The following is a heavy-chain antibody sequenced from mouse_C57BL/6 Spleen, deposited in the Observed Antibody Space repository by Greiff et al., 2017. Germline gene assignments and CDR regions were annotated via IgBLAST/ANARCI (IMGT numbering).Heavy chain of an antibody. V-gene: IGHV1-82*01. CDR1: GYAFSSSW. CDR2: IYPGDGDT. J-gene: IGHJ3*01. Sequence: QVQLKQSGPELVKPGASVKISCKASGYAFSSSWMNWVKQRPGKGLEWIGRIYPGDGDTNYNGKFKGKATLTADKSSSTAYMQLSSLTSEDSAVYFCARDATGAWFAYWGQGTLVTVSA. D-gene: IGHD4-1*02. CDR3: ARDATGAWFAY.